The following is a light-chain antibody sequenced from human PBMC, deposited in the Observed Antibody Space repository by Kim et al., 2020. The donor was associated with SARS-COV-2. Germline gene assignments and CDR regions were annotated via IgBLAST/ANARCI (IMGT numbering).Light chain of an antibody. CDR2: EVS. Sequence: GQSVTLSCTGTSSDVGGYKYVSWYHQHPGKAPKLMIYEVSKRPSGVPDRFSGSKSGNTASLTVSGLQAEDEADYYCSSYAGSNNLIFGGGTKLTVL. CDR3: SSYAGSNNLI. V-gene: IGLV2-8*01. J-gene: IGLJ2*01. CDR1: SSDVGGYKY.